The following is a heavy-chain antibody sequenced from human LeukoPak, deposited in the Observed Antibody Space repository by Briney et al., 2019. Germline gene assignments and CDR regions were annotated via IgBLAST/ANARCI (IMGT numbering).Heavy chain of an antibody. D-gene: IGHD4-17*01. CDR3: ARDPNGDYIGTFDM. V-gene: IGHV3-23*01. Sequence: GGSLRLSCTASGFTFSSYAMSWVRQAPGRGLEWVSSISGSGGSTQYADSVQGRFAISRDNSKNVLYLQMNSLRAEDTAVYFCARDPNGDYIGTFDMWGRGTMVSVSS. CDR2: ISGSGGST. CDR1: GFTFSSYA. J-gene: IGHJ3*02.